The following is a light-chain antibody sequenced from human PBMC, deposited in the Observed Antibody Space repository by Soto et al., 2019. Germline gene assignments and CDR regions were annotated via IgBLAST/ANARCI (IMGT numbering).Light chain of an antibody. Sequence: EIVMTQSPATLSVSPGERATLSCRASRSINRKFACYQQQPGQAPTLLISGASTRATGIPARFSGSGSGTEFTLTISSLQSEDFAVYYCQQYDDYPPFIFGGGTKVEIK. CDR3: QQYDDYPPFI. CDR1: RSINRK. V-gene: IGKV3-15*01. J-gene: IGKJ4*01. CDR2: GAS.